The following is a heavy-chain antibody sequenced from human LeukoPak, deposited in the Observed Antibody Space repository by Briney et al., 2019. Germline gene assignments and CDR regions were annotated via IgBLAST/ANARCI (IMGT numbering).Heavy chain of an antibody. CDR3: ATILEMATLLGFDY. D-gene: IGHD5-24*01. V-gene: IGHV1-46*01. CDR2: INPSGGST. J-gene: IGHJ4*02. Sequence: ASVKVPCKASGYTFTSYGISWVRQAPGQGLEWMGIINPSGGSTSYAQKFQGRVTMTRDTSTSTVYMELSSLRSEDTAVYYCATILEMATLLGFDYWGQGTLVTVSS. CDR1: GYTFTSYG.